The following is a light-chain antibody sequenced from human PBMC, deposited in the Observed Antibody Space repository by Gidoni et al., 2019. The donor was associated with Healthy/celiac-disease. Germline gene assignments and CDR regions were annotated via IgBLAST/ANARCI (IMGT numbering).Light chain of an antibody. CDR2: EVS. V-gene: IGLV2-8*01. J-gene: IGLJ2*01. Sequence: QSALTQPPSASVSPGQSVTISCTGTSSDVGGYNYVSWYQQHPGKAPKLMIYEVSKRPSGVPDRFSGSKSGNTASLTVSGLQAEDEADYYCSSYAGSNNFFGGGTKLTVL. CDR1: SSDVGGYNY. CDR3: SSYAGSNNF.